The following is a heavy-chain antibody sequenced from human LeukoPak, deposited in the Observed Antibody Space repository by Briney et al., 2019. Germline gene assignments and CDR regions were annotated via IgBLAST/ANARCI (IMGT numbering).Heavy chain of an antibody. CDR3: ARDKNSSHYYYMDV. J-gene: IGHJ6*03. CDR2: IYYSGST. D-gene: IGHD6-13*01. Sequence: SQTLSLTCTVSGGSISSGDYYWSWIRQPPGKGLEWIGYIYYSGSTYYNPSLKSRVTISVDTSKNQFSLKLSSVTAADTAVYYCARDKNSSHYYYMDVWGKGTTVTVSS. CDR1: GGSISSGDYY. V-gene: IGHV4-30-4*08.